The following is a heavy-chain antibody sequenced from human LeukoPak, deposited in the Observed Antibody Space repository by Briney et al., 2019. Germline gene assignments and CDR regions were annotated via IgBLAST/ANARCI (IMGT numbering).Heavy chain of an antibody. Sequence: GGSLRLSCAASGFTVSSNYMSWVRQAPGKRLEWVSVIYSGGSTYYADSMKGRFTISRDNSKNTLYLQMNSLRAEDTAVYYCARRYSSSWYYDYWGQGTLVTVSS. CDR3: ARRYSSSWYYDY. CDR2: IYSGGST. D-gene: IGHD6-13*01. CDR1: GFTVSSNY. J-gene: IGHJ4*02. V-gene: IGHV3-66*01.